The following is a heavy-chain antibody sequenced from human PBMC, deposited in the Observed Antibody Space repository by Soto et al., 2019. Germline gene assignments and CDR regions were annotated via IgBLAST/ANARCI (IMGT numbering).Heavy chain of an antibody. J-gene: IGHJ6*02. D-gene: IGHD2-21*01. CDR1: GYTFTTYG. V-gene: IGHV1-18*01. CDR2: INTYDVNT. Sequence: QVQLVQSGAEVKETGASVKVSCKASGYTFTTYGVSWVRQAPGQGLEWLGWINTYDVNTRYAKTFQDRITMTTDTDTSTAYMELRSLASDDTAVYYCARDLPWVCGGGSCSSKETNIVLDVWGQGTTVTVSS. CDR3: ARDLPWVCGGGSCSSKETNIVLDV.